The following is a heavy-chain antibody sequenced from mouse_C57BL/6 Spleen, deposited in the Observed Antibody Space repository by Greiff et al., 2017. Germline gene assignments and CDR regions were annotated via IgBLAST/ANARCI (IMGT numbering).Heavy chain of an antibody. CDR2: ISSGSSTI. Sequence: EVQGVESGGGLVKPGGSLKLSCAASGFTFSDYGMHWVRQAPEKGLEWVAYISSGSSTIYYADTVEGRFTISRDNAKNTLFLQMTSLRSEDTAMYYCARSDYWGQGTTLTVSS. V-gene: IGHV5-17*01. CDR3: ARSDY. CDR1: GFTFSDYG. J-gene: IGHJ2*01.